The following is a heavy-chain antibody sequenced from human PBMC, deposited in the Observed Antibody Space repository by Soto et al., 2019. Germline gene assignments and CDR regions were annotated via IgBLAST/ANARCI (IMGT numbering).Heavy chain of an antibody. CDR2: ISYDGSYQ. V-gene: IGHV3-30*03. Sequence: QVQLVESGGGVVQPGTSLRLSCEASGFAFNKFGMHWVRQAPXXXXEGVAFISYDGSYQYYADSVQGRLTITRDNSMNTLNMQXNSLXXXXXXXXXXXXXXXXXXXXGXHWGQGTLVTVSS. J-gene: IGHJ5*02. CDR1: GFAFNKFG. CDR3: XXXXXXXXXXGXH.